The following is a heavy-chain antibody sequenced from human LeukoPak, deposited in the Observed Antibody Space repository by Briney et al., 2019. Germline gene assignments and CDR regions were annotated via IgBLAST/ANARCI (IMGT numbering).Heavy chain of an antibody. V-gene: IGHV1-3*01. D-gene: IGHD3-10*01. Sequence: GASVKVSCKSSGYTFISYAMHWVRQAPGQRLEWMGWMNAGNGNTKYSQKFQGRVTITRDTSASTAYMELSRLTSDDTAMYYCARTLWFGELSPGYWGQGTLVTVSS. CDR2: MNAGNGNT. CDR3: ARTLWFGELSPGY. J-gene: IGHJ4*02. CDR1: GYTFISYA.